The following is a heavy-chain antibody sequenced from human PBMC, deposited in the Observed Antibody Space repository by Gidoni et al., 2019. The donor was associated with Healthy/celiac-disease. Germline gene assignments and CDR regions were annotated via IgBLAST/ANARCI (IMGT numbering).Heavy chain of an antibody. V-gene: IGHV3-30-3*01. Sequence: VRQAPGKGLEWVAFISYDGSNKYYADSVKGRFTISRDNSKNTLYLQMNSLRAEDTAVYYCARAERYQLLLGVLFDYWGQGTLVTVSS. J-gene: IGHJ4*02. D-gene: IGHD2-2*01. CDR3: ARAERYQLLLGVLFDY. CDR2: ISYDGSNK.